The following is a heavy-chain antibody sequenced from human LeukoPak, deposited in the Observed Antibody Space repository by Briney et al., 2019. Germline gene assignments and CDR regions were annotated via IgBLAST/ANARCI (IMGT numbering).Heavy chain of an antibody. V-gene: IGHV3-49*03. CDR1: GFTFGDYA. Sequence: GGSLRLPCTASGFTFGDYAMSWFRQAPGKGLEWVGFIRSKAYGGTTEYAASVKGRFTISRDDSKSIAYLQMNSLKTEDTAVYYCTRDPYYDSSGYYLSDYFDYWGQGTLVTVSS. D-gene: IGHD3-22*01. J-gene: IGHJ4*02. CDR3: TRDPYYDSSGYYLSDYFDY. CDR2: IRSKAYGGTT.